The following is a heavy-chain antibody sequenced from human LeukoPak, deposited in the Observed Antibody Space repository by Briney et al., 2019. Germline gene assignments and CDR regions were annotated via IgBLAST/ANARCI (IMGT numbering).Heavy chain of an antibody. D-gene: IGHD4-17*01. J-gene: IGHJ4*02. CDR3: AKRTTATTSPLGY. V-gene: IGHV3-23*01. CDR2: IRDSGGST. Sequence: GGSLRLSCAASALTLTSYAMSCVRHAPGKGLEWVSAIRDSGGSTNYADSVKGRFTISRDKSKNTLYMQMSSLRAEDTAVYYCAKRTTATTSPLGYWGQGTLVIVSS. CDR1: ALTLTSYA.